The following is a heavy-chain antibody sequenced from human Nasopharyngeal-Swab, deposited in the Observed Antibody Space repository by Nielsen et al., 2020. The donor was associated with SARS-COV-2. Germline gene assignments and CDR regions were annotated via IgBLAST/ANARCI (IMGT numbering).Heavy chain of an antibody. CDR2: IYYSGST. CDR3: ARHGQGITIFGVVSRYGMDV. J-gene: IGHJ6*02. D-gene: IGHD3-3*01. Sequence: GSLRLSCTVSGGSISSSSYYWGWIRQPPGKGPEWFGSIYYSGSTYYNPSLKSRVTISVDTSKNQFSLKLSSVTAADTAVYYCARHGQGITIFGVVSRYGMDVWGQGTTVTVSS. CDR1: GGSISSSSYY. V-gene: IGHV4-39*01.